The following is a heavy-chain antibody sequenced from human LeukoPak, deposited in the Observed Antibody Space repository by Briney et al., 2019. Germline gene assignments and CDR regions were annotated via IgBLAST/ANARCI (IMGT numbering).Heavy chain of an antibody. J-gene: IGHJ4*02. V-gene: IGHV1-18*01. Sequence: ASVKVSCKASGYTFTSYGISWVRQAPGQGLEWMGWISAYNGNTNYAQKLRGRVTMTTDTSTSTAYMELRGLRSDDTAVYYCARDRGTYYYDSSGYGQVYWGQGTLVTVSS. CDR2: ISAYNGNT. CDR3: ARDRGTYYYDSSGYGQVY. D-gene: IGHD3-22*01. CDR1: GYTFTSYG.